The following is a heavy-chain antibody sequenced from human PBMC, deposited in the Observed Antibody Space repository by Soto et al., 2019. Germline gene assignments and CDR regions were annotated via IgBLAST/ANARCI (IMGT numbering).Heavy chain of an antibody. CDR2: TYYRSKGYN. J-gene: IGHJ4*01. D-gene: IGHD4-4*01. Sequence: PSQTLSLTCAISGDSVSGNSAAWNWIRQSPSRGLEWLGRTYYRSKGYNDYAVSVKSRITVTPDTSKNQFSLHLNSVTPEDTDVYSCAIQFPYHDNSNSYLVKWGQGALVAVST. CDR3: AIQFPYHDNSNSYLVK. V-gene: IGHV6-1*01. CDR1: GDSVSGNSAA.